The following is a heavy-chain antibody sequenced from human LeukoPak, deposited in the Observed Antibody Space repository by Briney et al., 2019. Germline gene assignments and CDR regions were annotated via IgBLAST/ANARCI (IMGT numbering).Heavy chain of an antibody. Sequence: GGSLRLSCAASGLTVSSNYMSWVRQAPGKGLEWVSVIYSGGSTYYADSVKGRFTTSRDNSRNTLYLQMNSLRVEDTAVYYCARVGLRESGYIDYWGQGTLITVSS. CDR2: IYSGGST. CDR1: GLTVSSNY. V-gene: IGHV3-53*01. D-gene: IGHD3-16*01. J-gene: IGHJ4*02. CDR3: ARVGLRESGYIDY.